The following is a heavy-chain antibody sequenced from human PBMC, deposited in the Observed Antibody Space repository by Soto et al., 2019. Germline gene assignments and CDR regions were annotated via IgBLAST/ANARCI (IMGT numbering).Heavy chain of an antibody. V-gene: IGHV3-30-3*01. CDR1: GFTFSTYA. CDR2: ISYDGSNK. D-gene: IGHD5-18*01. CDR3: ARDQGYSYGYGYYSGPDV. J-gene: IGHJ6*02. Sequence: PGGSLRLSCAASGFTFSTYAIHWVRQAPGKGLEWVAVISYDGSNKYYADSVKGRFTISRDNSKNTLYLQMNSLRAEDTAVYRCARDQGYSYGYGYYSGPDVWGQGTTVTVSS.